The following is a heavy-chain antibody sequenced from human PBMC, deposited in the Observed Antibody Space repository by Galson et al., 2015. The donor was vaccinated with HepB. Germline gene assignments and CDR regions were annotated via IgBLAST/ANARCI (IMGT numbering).Heavy chain of an antibody. V-gene: IGHV4-61*08. CDR1: GGSISSGDYY. CDR3: ARGTKLREGYKSVLQHHYYLDV. Sequence: TLSLTCTVSGGSISSGDYYWSWIRQSPGKGLEWIGYIYYSGVGNQNPSLKSRVTISIDTSKKQFSLNLNSVTAADTAVYYCARGTKLREGYKSVLQHHYYLDVWGKGAAVIVSS. D-gene: IGHD5-24*01. CDR2: IYYSGVG. J-gene: IGHJ6*03.